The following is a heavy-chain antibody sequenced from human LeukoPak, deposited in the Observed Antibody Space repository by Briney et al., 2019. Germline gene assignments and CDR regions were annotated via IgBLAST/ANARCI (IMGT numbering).Heavy chain of an antibody. Sequence: SETLSLTCTVSGGSISSYYWSWIRQPPGKGLEWIGYIYYSGSTNYKPSLKSRVTISVDTSKNQFSLKLSSVTAADTAVYYCARGRRVLRFLEWSREYYYYMDVWGKGTTVTVSS. CDR3: ARGRRVLRFLEWSREYYYYMDV. V-gene: IGHV4-59*12. CDR2: IYYSGST. J-gene: IGHJ6*03. CDR1: GGSISSYY. D-gene: IGHD3-3*01.